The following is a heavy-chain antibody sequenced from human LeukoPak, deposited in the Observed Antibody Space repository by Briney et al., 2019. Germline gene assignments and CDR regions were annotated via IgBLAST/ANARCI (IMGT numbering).Heavy chain of an antibody. J-gene: IGHJ4*02. V-gene: IGHV3-30*02. CDR2: IPYDGSNK. CDR3: PKGGSPAMLDY. Sequence: GESLRLSCAASGFTFSSYGMHWVRQAPGKGLEWVAFIPYDGSNKYYPDSLKGRFTISRDNSKNTLYLQMNSLRADDTAVYYCPKGGSPAMLDYWGQGTLVAVSS. CDR1: GFTFSSYG. D-gene: IGHD2-2*01.